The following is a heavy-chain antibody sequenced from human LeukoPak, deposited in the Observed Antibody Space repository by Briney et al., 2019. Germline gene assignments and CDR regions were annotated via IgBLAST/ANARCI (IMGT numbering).Heavy chain of an antibody. D-gene: IGHD1-26*01. CDR2: VNADGGNT. CDR1: GFPLDNYR. V-gene: IGHV3-23*01. Sequence: GVLGLSCAASGFPLDNYRKSWVRPAPGEGVGWGSTVNADGGNTYYADSVKGRFTISRDNSKSTLILQMNSLRVEDTALYYCTKRVKYGGTWDHFADWGQGTLVTVSS. J-gene: IGHJ4*02. CDR3: TKRVKYGGTWDHFAD.